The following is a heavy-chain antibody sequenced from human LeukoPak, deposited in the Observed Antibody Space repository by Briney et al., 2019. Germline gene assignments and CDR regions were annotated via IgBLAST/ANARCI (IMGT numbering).Heavy chain of an antibody. CDR3: AGRGDYCSADNCYPWWFDP. V-gene: IGHV5-51*01. CDR2: IYPGDSDT. CDR1: GYSFTSHW. D-gene: IGHD2-15*01. J-gene: IGHJ5*02. Sequence: GESLKISCKGSGYSFTSHWIGWVRQMPGKGLEWMGIIYPGDSDTRYSPSFQGQVTISADKSISTAYLQWSSLQASDTAMYYCAGRGDYCSADNCYPWWFDPWGQGTLVTVSS.